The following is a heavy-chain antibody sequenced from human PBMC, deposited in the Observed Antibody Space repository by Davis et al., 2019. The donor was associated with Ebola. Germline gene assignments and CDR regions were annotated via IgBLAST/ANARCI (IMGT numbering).Heavy chain of an antibody. Sequence: GSLRLSCATSGFTLKQYDMTLVRQAPGKGLEWVAAVRRKGDRSYADSVNGRFTVFRDISKDTLFLQMDSLRDDDTALYYCAKEMEVTKPYDNWGRGTLVTVSS. V-gene: IGHV3-23*01. CDR1: GFTLKQYD. CDR2: VRRKGDRS. D-gene: IGHD2-21*02. CDR3: AKEMEVTKPYDN. J-gene: IGHJ4*02.